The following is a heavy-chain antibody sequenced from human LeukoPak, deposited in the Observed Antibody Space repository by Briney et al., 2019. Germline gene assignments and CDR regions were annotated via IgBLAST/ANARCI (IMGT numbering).Heavy chain of an antibody. D-gene: IGHD1-26*01. CDR3: AKPSGSGVDY. J-gene: IGHJ4*02. Sequence: GGSLRLSCGASGFVFDDYDMHWVRQAPGKGLEWVAFIRSDGYHTYYTDSVKGRFIITRDNFKNTLYLQMNSLRIEDMAVYYCAKPSGSGVDYWGRGSRVTVSS. CDR1: GFVFDDYD. V-gene: IGHV3-30*02. CDR2: IRSDGYHT.